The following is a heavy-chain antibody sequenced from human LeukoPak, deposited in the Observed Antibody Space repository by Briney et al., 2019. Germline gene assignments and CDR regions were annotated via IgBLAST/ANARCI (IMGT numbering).Heavy chain of an antibody. CDR2: ISGSGGST. J-gene: IGHJ5*02. Sequence: GASLRLSCAASGFTFSSYAMSWVRQAPGKGLEWVSAISGSGGSTYYADSVKGRFTISRDNSKNTLYLQMSSLRAEDTAVYYCAKAGYCSSTSCRRGWFDPWGQGTLVTVSS. D-gene: IGHD2-2*01. CDR3: AKAGYCSSTSCRRGWFDP. CDR1: GFTFSSYA. V-gene: IGHV3-23*01.